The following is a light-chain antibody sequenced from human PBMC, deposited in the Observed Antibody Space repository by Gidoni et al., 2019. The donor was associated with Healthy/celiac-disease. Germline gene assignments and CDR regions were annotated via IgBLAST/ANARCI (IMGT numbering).Light chain of an antibody. Sequence: IVLTHSPATLSLSPGERATLPCRASQSVSSYLVWYQQKPGQAPRLLIYDASNRATGIPARFSGSGSGTDFTLTISSLEPEDFAVYYCQQRSNWRLTFGGGTKVEIK. CDR2: DAS. CDR1: QSVSSY. J-gene: IGKJ4*01. CDR3: QQRSNWRLT. V-gene: IGKV3-11*01.